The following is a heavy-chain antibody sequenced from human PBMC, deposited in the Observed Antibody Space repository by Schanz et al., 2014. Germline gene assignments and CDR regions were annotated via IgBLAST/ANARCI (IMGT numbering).Heavy chain of an antibody. J-gene: IGHJ4*02. CDR2: MWNDGIKT. D-gene: IGHD6-19*01. Sequence: QVQLVESGGGVAQPGRSLRLSCAASGFTFSSYGMHWVRQAPGKGLEWVAVMWNDGIKTHYADSGKGRFTISRDNSKNTVYLQMNSLRTDDTAMYYCARDPNTSAWLPYFDAWGQGTLVTVSS. CDR3: ARDPNTSAWLPYFDA. CDR1: GFTFSSYG. V-gene: IGHV3-33*08.